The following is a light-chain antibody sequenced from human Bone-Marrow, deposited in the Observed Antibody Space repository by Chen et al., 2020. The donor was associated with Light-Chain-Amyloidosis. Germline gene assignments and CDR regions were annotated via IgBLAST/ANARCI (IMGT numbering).Light chain of an antibody. J-gene: IGKJ4*01. V-gene: IGKV3-11*01. CDR1: QSVSSY. CDR2: DAS. CDR3: QQRSNWPPT. Sequence: EIVLTQSPATLSLSPGERVTLSCRASQSVSSYLAWYQQKPGQAPRLLIYDASNRATGIPARFSGSASGTDFTLTISSLEPEDFAVYYCQQRSNWPPTFGGGTKVEIK.